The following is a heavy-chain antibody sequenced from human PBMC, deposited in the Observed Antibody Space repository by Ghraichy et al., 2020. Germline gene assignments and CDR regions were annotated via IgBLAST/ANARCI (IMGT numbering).Heavy chain of an antibody. CDR2: ISWDGGST. CDR3: AKGDLLIAVAGTLDY. Sequence: GGSLRLSCAASGFTFDDYTMHWVRQAPGKGLEWVSLISWDGGSTYYADSVKGRFTISRDNSKNSLYLQMNSLRTEDTALYYCAKGDLLIAVAGTLDYWGQGTLVTVSS. D-gene: IGHD6-19*01. J-gene: IGHJ4*02. V-gene: IGHV3-43*01. CDR1: GFTFDDYT.